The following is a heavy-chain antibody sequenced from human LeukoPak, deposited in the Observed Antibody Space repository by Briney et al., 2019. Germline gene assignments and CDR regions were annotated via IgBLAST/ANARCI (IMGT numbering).Heavy chain of an antibody. CDR1: GYTFTSYY. V-gene: IGHV1-46*01. D-gene: IGHD3-22*01. CDR2: INPSGSST. J-gene: IGHJ4*02. Sequence: ASVKVSCKASGYTFTSYYMHWVRQAPGQGLEWMGIINPSGSSTSYAQKFQGRVTMTRDTSTSTVYMELSSLRSEDTAVYYCARDAYYYDSSGYYYFDYWGQGTLVTVSS. CDR3: ARDAYYYDSSGYYYFDY.